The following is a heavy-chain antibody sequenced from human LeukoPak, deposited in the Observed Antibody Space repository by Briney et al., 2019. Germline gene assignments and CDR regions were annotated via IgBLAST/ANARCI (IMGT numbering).Heavy chain of an antibody. CDR1: GGTVSSYT. D-gene: IGHD5-18*01. J-gene: IGHJ4*02. Sequence: SVKVSCKASGGTVSSYTISWGRQAPGQGLEWMGGIIPIFGTANYAQKFQGRVTITADESTSTAYMELSSLRSEDTAVYYCARDSGAYSYEYWGQGTLVTVSS. V-gene: IGHV1-69*01. CDR3: ARDSGAYSYEY. CDR2: IIPIFGTA.